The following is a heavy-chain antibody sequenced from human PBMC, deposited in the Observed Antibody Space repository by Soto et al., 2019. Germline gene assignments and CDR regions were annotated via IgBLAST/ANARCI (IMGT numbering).Heavy chain of an antibody. CDR1: GFTFSSYG. Sequence: PGGSLRLSCAASGFTFSSYGMHWVRQAPGKGLEWVAVISYDGSNKYYADSVKGRFTISRDNSKNTLYLQMNSLRAEDTAVYYCAKGYYYDSSGYIDYWGQGTLVTSPQ. V-gene: IGHV3-30*18. CDR3: AKGYYYDSSGYIDY. CDR2: ISYDGSNK. D-gene: IGHD3-22*01. J-gene: IGHJ4*02.